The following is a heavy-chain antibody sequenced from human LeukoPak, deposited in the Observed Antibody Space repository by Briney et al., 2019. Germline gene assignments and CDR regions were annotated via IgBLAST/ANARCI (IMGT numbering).Heavy chain of an antibody. CDR1: GGSISSYY. J-gene: IGHJ6*02. CDR2: IYTSGST. D-gene: IGHD2-2*02. V-gene: IGHV4-4*07. CDR3: ARVGYCSSTSCYTHRYYYGMDV. Sequence: SETLSLTCAVSGGSISSYYWSWIRQPAGKGLEWIGRIYTSGSTNYNPSLKSRVTMSVDTSKNQFSLKLSSVTAADTAVYYCARVGYCSSTSCYTHRYYYGMDVWGQGTTVTVSS.